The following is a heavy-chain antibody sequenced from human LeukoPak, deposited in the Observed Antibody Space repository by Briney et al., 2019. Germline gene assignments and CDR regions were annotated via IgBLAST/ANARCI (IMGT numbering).Heavy chain of an antibody. Sequence: PGGSLRLSCAASGFTFSNSAMTWVRQVPGKGLEWVSGISNSGDATYYADLVKGRFTIARDNSKNTLYLQMNSLRAEDTALYYCAKLRGKDGVRDSYDIWGQGTMVTVSS. CDR2: ISNSGDAT. CDR1: GFTFSNSA. J-gene: IGHJ3*02. CDR3: AKLRGKDGVRDSYDI. V-gene: IGHV3-23*01.